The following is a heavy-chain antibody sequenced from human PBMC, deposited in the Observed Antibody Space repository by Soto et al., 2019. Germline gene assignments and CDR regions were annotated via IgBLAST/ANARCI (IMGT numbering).Heavy chain of an antibody. D-gene: IGHD6-13*01. CDR1: GYIFTDYY. V-gene: IGHV1-2*02. CDR2: SNPNSGGT. Sequence: QVQVVQSGAEVKKPGASVKVSCKASGYIFTDYYIHWVRQAPGQGPEWLGWSNPNSGGTKYAQRCRGRVTMTRDTSISTAYMELSRLRSDDTAVYFCARAGVAAAGSGEYGMDVWGQGTTVTVSS. CDR3: ARAGVAAAGSGEYGMDV. J-gene: IGHJ6*02.